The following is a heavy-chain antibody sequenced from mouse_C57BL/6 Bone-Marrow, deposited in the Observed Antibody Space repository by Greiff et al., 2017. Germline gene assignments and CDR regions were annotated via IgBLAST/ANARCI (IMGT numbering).Heavy chain of an antibody. CDR3: TRVTTVVSYWYFDV. CDR1: GFTFSSYA. CDR2: ISSGGDYI. Sequence: EVKVVESGEGLVKPGGSLKLSCAASGFTFSSYAMSWVRQTPEKRLEWVAYISSGGDYIYYADTVKGRFTISRDNARNTLYLQMSSLKSEDTAMYYCTRVTTVVSYWYFDVWGTGTTVTVSS. V-gene: IGHV5-9-1*02. D-gene: IGHD1-1*01. J-gene: IGHJ1*03.